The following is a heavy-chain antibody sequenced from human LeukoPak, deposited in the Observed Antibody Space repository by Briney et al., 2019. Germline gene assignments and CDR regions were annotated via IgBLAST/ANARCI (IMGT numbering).Heavy chain of an antibody. V-gene: IGHV3-11*04. Sequence: PGGSLRLSCAASGFTFSDYYMSWVRQAPGKGLEWVSYISRSGTTIYYADSVKGRFTISRDNAKNSLFLQMNSLRAEDTAVYYCVKEYFGKLDPWGQGTLVTVSS. CDR2: ISRSGTTI. CDR3: VKEYFGKLDP. J-gene: IGHJ5*02. D-gene: IGHD1-14*01. CDR1: GFTFSDYY.